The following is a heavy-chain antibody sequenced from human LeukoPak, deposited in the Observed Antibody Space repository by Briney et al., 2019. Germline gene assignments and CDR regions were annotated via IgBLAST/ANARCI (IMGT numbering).Heavy chain of an antibody. J-gene: IGHJ4*02. D-gene: IGHD3-22*01. CDR3: ARSYYYDYRQIDY. V-gene: IGHV4-39*01. CDR2: IYYSGST. CDR1: GDSISTSSYY. Sequence: PSETLSLTCTVSGDSISTSSYYWGWIRQPPGKRLEWLGSIYYSGSTYYNPSLKSRVTISVDTSKNQFSLNLYSVTAADTAVFYCARSYYYDYRQIDYWGQGTLVTVSS.